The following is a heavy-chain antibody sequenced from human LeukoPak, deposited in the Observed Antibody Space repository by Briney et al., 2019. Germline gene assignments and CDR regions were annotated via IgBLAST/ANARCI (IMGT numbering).Heavy chain of an antibody. CDR1: GGSISSYY. V-gene: IGHV4-59*01. J-gene: IGHJ4*02. Sequence: SETLSLTCTVSGGSISSYYWSWIRQPPGKGLEWIGYIYYSGSTNYNPSLKSRVTISVDTSKNQFSLKLSSVTAADTAVYYCARGTGDYVWGSHRYSFDYWGQGTLVTVSS. D-gene: IGHD3-16*02. CDR2: IYYSGST. CDR3: ARGTGDYVWGSHRYSFDY.